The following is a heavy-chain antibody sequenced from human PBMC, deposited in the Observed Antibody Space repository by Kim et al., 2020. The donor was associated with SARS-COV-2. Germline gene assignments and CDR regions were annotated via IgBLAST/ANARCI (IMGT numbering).Heavy chain of an antibody. CDR1: GFIFSSHD. J-gene: IGHJ4*02. CDR3: ARFFGSGSPTWNYFDY. V-gene: IGHV3-48*02. D-gene: IGHD3-10*01. Sequence: GGSLRLSCAASGFIFSSHDMNWVRQAPGKGLEWVSYISTSSSVIYYAVSVKGRFTISRDDAKTSLYLQMNSLRDDDTAVYYCARFFGSGSPTWNYFDYWGQGTLVTVSS. CDR2: ISTSSSVI.